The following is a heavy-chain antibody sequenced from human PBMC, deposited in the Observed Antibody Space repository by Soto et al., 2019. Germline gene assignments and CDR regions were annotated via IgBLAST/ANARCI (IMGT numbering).Heavy chain of an antibody. D-gene: IGHD6-6*01. J-gene: IGHJ5*02. CDR3: VRDADESGSWWFDL. CDR1: GFSFSDHY. Sequence: PVGSLRLSCVASGFSFSDHYMIWIRQAPGKGLEWVAYISVSSDYINYADSVKGRFTMSRDNGNNSVYLHMNSLRAEDTAVYFCVRDADESGSWWFDLWGQGTKVTVSS. CDR2: ISVSSDYI. V-gene: IGHV3-11*06.